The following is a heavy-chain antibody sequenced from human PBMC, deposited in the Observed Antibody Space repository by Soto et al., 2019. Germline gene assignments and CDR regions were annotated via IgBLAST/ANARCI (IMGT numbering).Heavy chain of an antibody. CDR2: ISGSGGSP. J-gene: IGHJ4*01. CDR1: ELTFSIYD. D-gene: IGHD2-21*01. CDR3: AKDLWWYYNSADSGYFDF. Sequence: PGGSLRLSCAASELTFSIYDMSWVRQAPGKGLEWVSAISGSGGSPYYADSVKGRFTISRDNSKDTLYPQMNSLRAEDTAVYYCAKDLWWYYNSADSGYFDFSGHGTPVTISA. V-gene: IGHV3-23*01.